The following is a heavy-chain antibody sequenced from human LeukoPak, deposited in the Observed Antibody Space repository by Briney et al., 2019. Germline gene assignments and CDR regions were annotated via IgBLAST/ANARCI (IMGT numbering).Heavy chain of an antibody. Sequence: PAGSLRLSCAASGFTFDDYAMHWVRQAPGKGLEWVSGISWNSGSIGYADSVKGRFTISRDNAKNSLYLQMNSLRAEDTALYYCAKSYYYDTPAAFDIWGQGTMVT. CDR2: ISWNSGSI. CDR3: AKSYYYDTPAAFDI. J-gene: IGHJ3*02. CDR1: GFTFDDYA. V-gene: IGHV3-9*01. D-gene: IGHD3-22*01.